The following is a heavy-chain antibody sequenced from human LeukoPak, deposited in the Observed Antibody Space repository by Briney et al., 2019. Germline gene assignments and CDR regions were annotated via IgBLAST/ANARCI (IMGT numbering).Heavy chain of an antibody. J-gene: IGHJ4*02. CDR1: GFTFSSYW. V-gene: IGHV3-7*01. CDR3: ARDFQAY. Sequence: GGSLRLSCAASGFTFSSYWMSWVRQAPGKGLEWVPSIKEDGSDKHYVDSVKGRFTISRDNAKNSLYLQMNSLRVEDTAVYYCARDFQAYWGQGALVTVSS. CDR2: IKEDGSDK.